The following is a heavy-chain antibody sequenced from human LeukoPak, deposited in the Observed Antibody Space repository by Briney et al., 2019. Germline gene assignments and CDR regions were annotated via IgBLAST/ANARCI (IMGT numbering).Heavy chain of an antibody. V-gene: IGHV3-21*01. J-gene: IGHJ6*03. CDR1: GFTFSSYS. CDR3: ARDTDSSSWYLSYYYYYMDV. Sequence: GGSLRLSCAASGFTFSSYSMNWVRQAPGKGLEWVSSISSSSIYIYYADSVKGRFTISRDNAKNSLYLQMNSLRAEDTAVYYCARDTDSSSWYLSYYYYYMDVWGKGTTVTVSS. CDR2: ISSSSIYI. D-gene: IGHD6-13*01.